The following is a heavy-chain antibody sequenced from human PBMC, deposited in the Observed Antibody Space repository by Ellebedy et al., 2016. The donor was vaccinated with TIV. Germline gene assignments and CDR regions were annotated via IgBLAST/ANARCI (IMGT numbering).Heavy chain of an antibody. J-gene: IGHJ4*02. Sequence: GESLKISCAASGFPFDSYVMNWVRQAPGKGLEWVALISYDGSNKYLADSVQGRFTISRDNSQNTLYLLMNSLRGDDTAIYYCARALNHVDTVSTAPLDCWGQGTLVTVSS. CDR2: ISYDGSNK. CDR1: GFPFDSYV. V-gene: IGHV3-30*04. CDR3: ARALNHVDTVSTAPLDC. D-gene: IGHD5/OR15-5a*01.